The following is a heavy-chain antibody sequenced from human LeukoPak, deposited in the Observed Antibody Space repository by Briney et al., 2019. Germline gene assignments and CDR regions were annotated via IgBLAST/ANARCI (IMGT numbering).Heavy chain of an antibody. J-gene: IGHJ4*02. Sequence: SETLSLTCAVSGGSISSGGYSWSWIRQPPGKGLEWIGYIYHSGSTYYNPSLKSRVTISVDRSKNQFSLKLSSVTAADTAVYYCARSGDYYGSGSPYYFDYWGQGTLVTVSS. D-gene: IGHD3-10*01. CDR1: GGSISSGGYS. V-gene: IGHV4-30-2*01. CDR2: IYHSGST. CDR3: ARSGDYYGSGSPYYFDY.